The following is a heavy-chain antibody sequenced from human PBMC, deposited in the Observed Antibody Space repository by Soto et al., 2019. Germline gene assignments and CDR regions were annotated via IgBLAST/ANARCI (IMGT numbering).Heavy chain of an antibody. D-gene: IGHD3-10*01. CDR1: GYTFTSYG. V-gene: IGHV1-18*04. J-gene: IGHJ5*01. Sequence: VASVKVSCKASGYTFTSYGISWVRQAPGQGLEWMGWISAYNGNTNYAQKLQVRVTMTTDTSTSTAYMELRSLRSDDTAVYYCARACYGSGSSGWFDSWGQGTLVTVSS. CDR3: ARACYGSGSSGWFDS. CDR2: ISAYNGNT.